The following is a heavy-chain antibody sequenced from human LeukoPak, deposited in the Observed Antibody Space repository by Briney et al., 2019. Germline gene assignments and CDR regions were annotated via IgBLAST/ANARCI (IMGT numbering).Heavy chain of an antibody. Sequence: ASVKVSCKASGFTFTDHYMHWVGQAPGPGLEWMGWINGKRGDTNYAQNFQDRVTMTRDTSTSTVYMELSRLTVDDTAVYYCARDHDWGVDYWGQGTLVTVSS. CDR1: GFTFTDHY. D-gene: IGHD7-27*01. CDR2: INGKRGDT. J-gene: IGHJ4*02. CDR3: ARDHDWGVDY. V-gene: IGHV1-2*02.